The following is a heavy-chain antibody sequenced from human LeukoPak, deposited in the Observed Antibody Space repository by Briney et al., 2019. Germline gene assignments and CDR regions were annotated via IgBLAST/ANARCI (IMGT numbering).Heavy chain of an antibody. D-gene: IGHD2-2*01. CDR3: ARAEGSSTLFDP. V-gene: IGHV1-69*01. CDR2: IIPIFGTA. Sequence: SVKVSCKASGGTFSSYAISWVRQAPGQGLEWMGGIIPIFGTANYAQKFQGRVTITADESTSTAYMELSSLRSKDTAVYYCARAEGSSTLFDPWGQGTLVTVSS. CDR1: GGTFSSYA. J-gene: IGHJ5*02.